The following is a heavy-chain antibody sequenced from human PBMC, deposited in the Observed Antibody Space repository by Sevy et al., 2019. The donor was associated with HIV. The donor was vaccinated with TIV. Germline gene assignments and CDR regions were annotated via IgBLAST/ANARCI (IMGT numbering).Heavy chain of an antibody. CDR3: ATTKDYYDSSGYPFDY. D-gene: IGHD3-22*01. CDR2: FDPEDGET. CDR1: GYTLTELS. J-gene: IGHJ4*02. Sequence: ASVKVSCKVSGYTLTELSMHWVRQAPGKGLEWMGCFDPEDGETIYAQNFQGRVTMTEDRSTDTAYMELSSLRSEDTAVYYCATTKDYYDSSGYPFDYWGQGTLVTVSS. V-gene: IGHV1-24*01.